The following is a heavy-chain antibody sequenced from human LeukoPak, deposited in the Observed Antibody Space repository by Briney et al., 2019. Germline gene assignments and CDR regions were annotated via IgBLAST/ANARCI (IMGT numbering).Heavy chain of an antibody. D-gene: IGHD3-22*01. V-gene: IGHV3-30*04. CDR2: ISYDGSNK. CDR1: GFTFSSYA. J-gene: IGHJ4*02. CDR3: APDGTYYYDSSGTFG. Sequence: GRSLRLSCAASGFTFSSYAMHWVRQAPGKGLEWVAVISYDGSNKYYADSVKGRFTISRDNSKNTLYLQMNSLRAEDTAVYYCAPDGTYYYDSSGTFGWGQGTLVTVSS.